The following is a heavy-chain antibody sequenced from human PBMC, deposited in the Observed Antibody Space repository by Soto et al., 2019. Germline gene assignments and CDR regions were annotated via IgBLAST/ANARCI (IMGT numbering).Heavy chain of an antibody. V-gene: IGHV2-5*02. CDR2: IYWDDDK. J-gene: IGHJ4*02. Sequence: SGPTLVKPTPTLTLTCTFSGFSLSTSGVGVGWIRQPPGKALEWLALIYWDDDKPYSPSLKSRLTITKDTSKNQVVLTMTNMDPVDTATYYCAHSSPLYDILTGYYSFDYWGQGTLVTVSS. D-gene: IGHD3-9*01. CDR1: GFSLSTSGVG. CDR3: AHSSPLYDILTGYYSFDY.